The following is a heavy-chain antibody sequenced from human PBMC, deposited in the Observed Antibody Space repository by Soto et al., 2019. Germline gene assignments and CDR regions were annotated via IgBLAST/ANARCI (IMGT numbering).Heavy chain of an antibody. CDR2: IYYGRST. CDR3: ARHADSGTPPYAFDI. V-gene: IGHV4-39*01. J-gene: IGHJ3*02. D-gene: IGHD1-26*01. Sequence: QLQLQESGPGLVKPSETLSLTCTVSGGSISSGNYYWGWIRQPPGKGLEWIGSIYYGRSTYYNPSLTSRVTISVDTSKNQFSLKLSSVTAADTAVYFCARHADSGTPPYAFDIWGQGTMVPVSS. CDR1: GGSISSGNYY.